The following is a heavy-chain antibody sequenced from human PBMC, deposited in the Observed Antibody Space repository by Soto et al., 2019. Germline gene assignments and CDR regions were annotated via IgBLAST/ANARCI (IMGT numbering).Heavy chain of an antibody. CDR3: ARGPSGDKVHY. D-gene: IGHD7-27*01. CDR1: GGSITSDYSY. CDR2: IFDSGTT. V-gene: IGHV4-30-4*01. Sequence: SETLSLTCTVSGGSITSDYSYWSWIRQPPGEGLEWIGHIFDSGTTYTNPSLRSQVAISLDTSKNHFSLTLSSVTAADTAVYYCARGPSGDKVHYWGQGALVTVSS. J-gene: IGHJ4*02.